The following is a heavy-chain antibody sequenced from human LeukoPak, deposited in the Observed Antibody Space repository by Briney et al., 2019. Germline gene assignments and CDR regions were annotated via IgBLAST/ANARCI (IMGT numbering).Heavy chain of an antibody. CDR3: ARGRGYCSSTSCSPLFY. CDR1: GGSFSGYY. J-gene: IGHJ4*02. D-gene: IGHD2-2*01. Sequence: PSETLSLTCAVYGGSFSGYYWSWIRQPPGKGLEWIGEINHSGSTNYNPSLKSRVTISVDTSKNQFSLKLSSVTAADTAVYYCARGRGYCSSTSCSPLFYWGQGTLATVSS. V-gene: IGHV4-34*01. CDR2: INHSGST.